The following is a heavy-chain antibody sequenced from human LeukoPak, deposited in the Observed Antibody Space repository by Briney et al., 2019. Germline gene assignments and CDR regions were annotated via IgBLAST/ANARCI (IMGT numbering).Heavy chain of an antibody. J-gene: IGHJ6*02. CDR2: IYHSGST. Sequence: PSKTLSLTCTVSGGSISSYYWSWIRQPPGKGLEWIGEIYHSGSTNYNPSLKSRVTISVDKSKNQFSLKLSSVTAADTAVYYCARGTTGTTNYYYGMDVWGQGTTVTVSS. CDR3: ARGTTGTTNYYYGMDV. D-gene: IGHD1-1*01. CDR1: GGSISSYY. V-gene: IGHV4-59*12.